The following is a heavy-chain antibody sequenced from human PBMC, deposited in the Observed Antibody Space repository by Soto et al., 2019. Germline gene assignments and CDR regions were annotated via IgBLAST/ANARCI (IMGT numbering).Heavy chain of an antibody. CDR3: ARESEDLTSNFDY. V-gene: IGHV3-21*01. CDR1: GVTLTRYS. J-gene: IGHJ4*02. CDR2: ISSTTNYI. Sequence: XGSLRLSCAASGVTLTRYSMNWVRQAPGKGLEWVSSISSTTNYIYYADSMKGRFTVSRDNAKNSVYLEMNSLSAEDTAVYYCARESEDLTSNFDYWGQGTLVTVSS.